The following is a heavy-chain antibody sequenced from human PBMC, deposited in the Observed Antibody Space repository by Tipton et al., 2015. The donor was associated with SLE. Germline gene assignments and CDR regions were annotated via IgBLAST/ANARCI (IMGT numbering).Heavy chain of an antibody. J-gene: IGHJ4*02. CDR2: IYYSGST. CDR1: NGSIGSDY. V-gene: IGHV4-59*12. Sequence: GLVKPSETLSLTCSVPNGSIGSDYWTWIRQPPGKGLEWIGYIYYSGSTNYNPSLKSRVTISVDTSKNQLSLKLNSVTAADTAVYYCARGDSSPGDYWGQGTLVTVSS. CDR3: ARGDSSPGDY. D-gene: IGHD6-13*01.